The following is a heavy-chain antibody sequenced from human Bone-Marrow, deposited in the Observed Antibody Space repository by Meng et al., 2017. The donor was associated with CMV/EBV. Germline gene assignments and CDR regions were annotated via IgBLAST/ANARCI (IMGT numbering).Heavy chain of an antibody. CDR3: ARAPPGIWLARFDY. Sequence: GGSLRLSCAASGFTFSSYSMNWVRQAPGKGLEWVSSISSSSSYIYYADSVKGRFTISRDNAKNSLYLQMNSLRAEDTAVYYCARAPPGIWLARFDYWGQGTLVTVSS. CDR2: ISSSSSYI. J-gene: IGHJ4*02. CDR1: GFTFSSYS. D-gene: IGHD3-22*01. V-gene: IGHV3-21*01.